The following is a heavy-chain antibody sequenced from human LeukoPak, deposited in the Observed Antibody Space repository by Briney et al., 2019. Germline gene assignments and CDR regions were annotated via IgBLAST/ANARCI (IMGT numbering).Heavy chain of an antibody. CDR3: ARAATPYSSSIIGGPFDP. CDR2: INPSGGSS. CDR1: GYTFTSYY. V-gene: IGHV1-46*03. Sequence: ASVKDSCQASGYTFTSYYMHWVRQALGQGLEWMGIINPSGGSSSYAQKYQGRVTMTSDTSTSTVYMELSSLRSEDTAVYYCARAATPYSSSIIGGPFDPWGQGTLVTVSS. D-gene: IGHD6-6*01. J-gene: IGHJ5*02.